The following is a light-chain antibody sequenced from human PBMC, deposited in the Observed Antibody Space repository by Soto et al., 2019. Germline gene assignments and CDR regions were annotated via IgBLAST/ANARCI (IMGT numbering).Light chain of an antibody. Sequence: TQSPSFLSSSVVARVPITCRPSQAVPNNVAWYQLKDGQVPRLLIYGASTRAADVPARFSGGGSGTEFTLTISSLQSEDFAEYHCQQYNNWPQTFGQGTKVDIK. CDR3: QQYNNWPQT. J-gene: IGKJ1*01. V-gene: IGKV3-15*01. CDR1: QAVPNN. CDR2: GAS.